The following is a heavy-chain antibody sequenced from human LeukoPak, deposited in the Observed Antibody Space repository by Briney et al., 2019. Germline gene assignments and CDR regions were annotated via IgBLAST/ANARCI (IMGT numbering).Heavy chain of an antibody. Sequence: ASVKVFCEASGYTFTSYGISWVRQAPGQGLEWMGWISAYNGNTNYAQKLQGRVTMTTDTSTSTAYMELRSLRSDDTAAYYCARDKGSIFGVVISDWGQGTLVTVSS. J-gene: IGHJ4*02. CDR1: GYTFTSYG. V-gene: IGHV1-18*01. D-gene: IGHD3-3*01. CDR2: ISAYNGNT. CDR3: ARDKGSIFGVVISD.